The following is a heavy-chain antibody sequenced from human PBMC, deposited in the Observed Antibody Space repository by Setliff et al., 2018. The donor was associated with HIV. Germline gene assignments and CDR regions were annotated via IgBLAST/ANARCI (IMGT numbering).Heavy chain of an antibody. J-gene: IGHJ4*02. Sequence: SETLSLTCIVSGGSISSSSYYWGWIRQPPGKGLEWIGTVYYSGSTYYNPSLKNRVTISVYTSENQFSLKLSSVTAADTAVYYCARDGYSSSWYVISGSFDYWGQGILVTVSS. D-gene: IGHD6-13*01. V-gene: IGHV4-39*07. CDR1: GGSISSSSYY. CDR3: ARDGYSSSWYVISGSFDY. CDR2: VYYSGST.